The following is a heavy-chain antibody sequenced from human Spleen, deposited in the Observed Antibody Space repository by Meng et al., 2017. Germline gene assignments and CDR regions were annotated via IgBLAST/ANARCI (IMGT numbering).Heavy chain of an antibody. CDR2: IYTGSKT. CDR1: GFTVSSNY. D-gene: IGHD3-10*01. CDR3: ARDRIYGSGFLQRPYYGMDV. Sequence: GGSLRLSCAASGFTVSSNYMSWVRQAPGKGLEWISVIYTGSKTYYADSVKGRFTISRDDSKNTLDLQMHSLRAEDTAVYYCARDRIYGSGFLQRPYYGMDVWGQGTTVTVSS. V-gene: IGHV3-53*01. J-gene: IGHJ6*02.